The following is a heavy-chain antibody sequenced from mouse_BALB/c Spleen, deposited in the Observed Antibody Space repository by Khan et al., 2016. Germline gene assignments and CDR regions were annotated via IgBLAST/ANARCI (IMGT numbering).Heavy chain of an antibody. J-gene: IGHJ4*01. Sequence: EVELVESGGDLVKPGGSLKLSCAASGFTFSTYGMSWVRQTPDKRLEWVATISSGGDYIFYLDSLRGRFTISRDNARNTLYLQMSSLKSEDIATYYCTRRDGWTMDYWGQGTSVTVSS. CDR1: GFTFSTYG. CDR2: ISSGGDYI. D-gene: IGHD2-3*01. CDR3: TRRDGWTMDY. V-gene: IGHV5-6*01.